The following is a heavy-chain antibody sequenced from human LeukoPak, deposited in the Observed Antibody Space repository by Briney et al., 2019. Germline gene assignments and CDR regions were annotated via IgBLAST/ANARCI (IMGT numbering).Heavy chain of an antibody. CDR3: ARAVAGIYYYYMDV. CDR1: GGTFSSYA. CDR2: IIPIFGTA. V-gene: IGHV1-69*06. D-gene: IGHD6-19*01. Sequence: GASVKVSCTASGGTFSSYAISWVRQAPGQGLEWMGGIIPIFGTANYAQKFQGRVTITADKSTSTAYMELSSLRSEDTAVYYCARAVAGIYYYYMDVWGKGTTVTVSS. J-gene: IGHJ6*03.